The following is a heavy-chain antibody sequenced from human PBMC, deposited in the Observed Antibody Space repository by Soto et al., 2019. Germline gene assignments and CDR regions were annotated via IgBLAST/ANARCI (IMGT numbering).Heavy chain of an antibody. V-gene: IGHV1-46*01. CDR2: INPSGDTT. CDR3: ATDPSNGRDDAFDI. Sequence: QVQLVQSGAEVKKPGASVKVSCKASGNTFTKYYMHWVRQAPGQGLEWMGIINPSGDTTIYAQKFQGRGTMTRDTSTSTVYMDLSSLRSEDTAVYYCATDPSNGRDDAFDIWGQGTMVTVSS. CDR1: GNTFTKYY. J-gene: IGHJ3*02. D-gene: IGHD2-8*01.